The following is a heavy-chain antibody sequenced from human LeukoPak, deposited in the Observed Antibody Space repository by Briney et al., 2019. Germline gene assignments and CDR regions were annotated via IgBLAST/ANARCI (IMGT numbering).Heavy chain of an antibody. CDR1: GYTFTSYA. D-gene: IGHD2/OR15-2a*01. V-gene: IGHV1-3*01. J-gene: IGHJ4*02. Sequence: ASVKVSCKASGYTFTSYAMRWVRQAPGQRLEWMGWISAGNGNTKYSQKFQGRVTITRDTSASTAYMELSSLRSEDTAVYYCARGLATFWDYWGQGTLVTVSS. CDR2: ISAGNGNT. CDR3: ARGLATFWDY.